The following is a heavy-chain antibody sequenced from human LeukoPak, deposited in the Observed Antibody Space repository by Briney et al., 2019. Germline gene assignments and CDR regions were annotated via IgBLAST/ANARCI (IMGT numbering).Heavy chain of an antibody. Sequence: GGSLRLSCAASGFTFSSYAMHWVRQAPGKGLEWVAVISYDGSNKYYADSVKGRFTISRDNSKNTLYLQMNSLRAEDTAVYYCARDYDYGYYYGIDVWGKGTTITVSS. CDR2: ISYDGSNK. V-gene: IGHV3-30*04. CDR1: GFTFSSYA. J-gene: IGHJ6*04. D-gene: IGHD4-17*01. CDR3: ARDYDYGYYYGIDV.